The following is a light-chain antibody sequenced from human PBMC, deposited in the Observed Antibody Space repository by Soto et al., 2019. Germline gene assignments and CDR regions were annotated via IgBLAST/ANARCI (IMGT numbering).Light chain of an antibody. Sequence: EIVMTQSPATLSLSPGERATLSCRASQTIDNTLAWYQRKPGQAPRLLIYDASTRATGVPARFSGSGSRTDFTLTISSLQSEDFAVYYCQHYNYWPYTFGQGTKVDI. V-gene: IGKV3-15*01. J-gene: IGKJ2*01. CDR3: QHYNYWPYT. CDR1: QTIDNT. CDR2: DAS.